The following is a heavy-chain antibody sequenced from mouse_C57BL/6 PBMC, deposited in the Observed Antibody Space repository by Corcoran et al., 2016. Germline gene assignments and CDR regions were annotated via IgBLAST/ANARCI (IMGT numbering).Heavy chain of an antibody. CDR3: ARGGSSYRYAMDY. CDR2: INPNNGGT. D-gene: IGHD1-1*01. Sequence: EVQLQQSGPELVKPGASVKISCKASGYTFTDYYMNWVKQSHGKSLEWIGDINPNNGGTSYNQKFKGKATLTVDKSSSTAYMELRSLTSEDSAVYYCARGGSSYRYAMDYWGQGTSVTVSS. J-gene: IGHJ4*01. V-gene: IGHV1-26*01. CDR1: GYTFTDYY.